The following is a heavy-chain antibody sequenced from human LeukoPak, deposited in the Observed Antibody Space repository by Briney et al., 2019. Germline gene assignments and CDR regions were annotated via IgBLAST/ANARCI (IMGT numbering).Heavy chain of an antibody. CDR2: VHYTGST. Sequence: SETLSLTCTVSGGSVSSSTFYWGWIRQPPGKGLEWIASVHYTGSTFYNPSLKSRVTISMDTSKTQFSLNLRSVTAADTAVYYCARHSSQESGSYYDLLGYWGQGTLVTVSS. D-gene: IGHD3-10*01. CDR1: GGSVSSSTFY. J-gene: IGHJ4*02. CDR3: ARHSSQESGSYYDLLGY. V-gene: IGHV4-39*01.